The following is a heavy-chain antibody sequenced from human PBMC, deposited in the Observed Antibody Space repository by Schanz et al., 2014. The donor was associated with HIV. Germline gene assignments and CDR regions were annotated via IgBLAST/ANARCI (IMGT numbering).Heavy chain of an antibody. Sequence: EVQLVESGGGLVKPGRSLRLSCTASGFTFGDYAMSWFRQAPGKGLEWVASITLDGTEKYSMDSMKGRFTISRDNAKNSLFLLMNNLRVEDTAVYYCARENWGVGDYWGQGTLVTVSS. V-gene: IGHV3-7*01. J-gene: IGHJ4*02. CDR3: ARENWGVGDY. D-gene: IGHD3-16*01. CDR1: GFTFGDYA. CDR2: ITLDGTEK.